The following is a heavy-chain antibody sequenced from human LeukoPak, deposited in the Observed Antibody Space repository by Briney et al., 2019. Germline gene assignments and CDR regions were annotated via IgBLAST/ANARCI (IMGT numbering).Heavy chain of an antibody. CDR3: ARDNSVGDNAWRFDP. Sequence: ASVKVSCKASGYTFTSYYMHLVRQAPGQGLEWMGLINPTGGSTGYAQKFQGRDTMTRDMSTSTDYMELSSLRSEGTAIYYCARDNSVGDNAWRFDPWGQGTLVTVSS. CDR2: INPTGGST. J-gene: IGHJ5*02. V-gene: IGHV1-46*01. CDR1: GYTFTSYY. D-gene: IGHD1-26*01.